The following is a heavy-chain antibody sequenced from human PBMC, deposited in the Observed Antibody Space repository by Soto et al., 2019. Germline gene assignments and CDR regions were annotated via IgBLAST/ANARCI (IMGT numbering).Heavy chain of an antibody. V-gene: IGHV4-39*01. Sequence: SETLSLTWTVSGGSISSSSDYWVCIRHPPGKGLEWIGSIYYSGSTYYNPSLKSRVTISVDTSKNQFSLKLSSVTAADTAVYYCASPKIAFYNWFDTWGQGTLVTVSS. CDR2: IYYSGST. J-gene: IGHJ5*02. CDR1: GGSISSSSDY. CDR3: ASPKIAFYNWFDT. D-gene: IGHD3-3*02.